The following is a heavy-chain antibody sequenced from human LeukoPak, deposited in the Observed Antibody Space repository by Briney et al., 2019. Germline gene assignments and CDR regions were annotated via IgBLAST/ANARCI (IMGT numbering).Heavy chain of an antibody. V-gene: IGHV4-39*01. CDR1: GGSISSSSYY. CDR2: IYYSGST. Sequence: KPSETLSLTCTVSGGSISSSSYYWGWIRQPPGKGLEWIGSIYYSGSTYYSPSLKSRVTISVDTSKNQFSLKLSSVTAADTAVYYCARGPPLDWGQGTLVTVSS. CDR3: ARGPPLD. D-gene: IGHD3-16*01. J-gene: IGHJ4*02.